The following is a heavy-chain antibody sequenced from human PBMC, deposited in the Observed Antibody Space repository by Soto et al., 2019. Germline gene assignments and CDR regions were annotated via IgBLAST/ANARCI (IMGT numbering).Heavy chain of an antibody. Sequence: SVKVSCKASGGTFSSYAISWVRQAPGQGLEWMGGIIPIFGTANYAQKFQGRVTITADESTSTAYMELSSLRSEGTAVYYCAHLPAPYYYDSSGYYYSWGQGTLVTVSS. CDR1: GGTFSSYA. CDR3: AHLPAPYYYDSSGYYYS. V-gene: IGHV1-69*13. CDR2: IIPIFGTA. D-gene: IGHD3-22*01. J-gene: IGHJ4*02.